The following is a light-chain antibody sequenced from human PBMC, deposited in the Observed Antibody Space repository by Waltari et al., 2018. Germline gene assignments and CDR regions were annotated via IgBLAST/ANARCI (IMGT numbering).Light chain of an antibody. Sequence: QSVLTQPPSASGTPGQRVTISCSGSSSTIGSNTVNWYQQLPGTAPKILIYSNNQRPSGVPARFSGSKSGTSASLAISGLQSEDEADYYCAAWDDSLNGVVFGGETKLTVL. J-gene: IGLJ2*01. CDR1: SSTIGSNT. V-gene: IGLV1-44*01. CDR3: AAWDDSLNGVV. CDR2: SNN.